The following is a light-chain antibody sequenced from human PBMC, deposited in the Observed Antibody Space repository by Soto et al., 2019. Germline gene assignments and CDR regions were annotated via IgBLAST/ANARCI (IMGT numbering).Light chain of an antibody. V-gene: IGLV3-21*02. CDR3: ASYRSSGTWV. J-gene: IGLJ3*02. Sequence: SYELTQPPSVSVAPRQTARIACEGNNIRSNSVHWYHQKPGQAPVLLVFEQSDRPSGIPERFSASKSGNTASLTISGLQAEDEADYYCASYRSSGTWVFGGGTKVTVL. CDR2: EQS. CDR1: NIRSNS.